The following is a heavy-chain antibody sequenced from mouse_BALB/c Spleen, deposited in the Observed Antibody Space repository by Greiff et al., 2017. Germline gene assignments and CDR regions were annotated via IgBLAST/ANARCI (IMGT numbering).Heavy chain of an antibody. Sequence: VQLQQSGAELARPGASVKMSCKASGYTFTSYTMHWVKQRPGQGLEWIGYINPSSGYTNYNQKFKDKATLTADKSSSTAYMQLSSLTSEDSAVYYCARIYYYGSSYVGNFDDWGQGTTLTVSS. V-gene: IGHV1-4*01. CDR2: INPSSGYT. D-gene: IGHD1-1*01. CDR1: GYTFTSYT. CDR3: ARIYYYGSSYVGNFDD. J-gene: IGHJ2*01.